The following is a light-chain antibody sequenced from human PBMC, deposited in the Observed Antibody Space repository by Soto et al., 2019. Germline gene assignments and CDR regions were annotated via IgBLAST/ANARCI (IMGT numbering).Light chain of an antibody. CDR1: TSNIGSNY. V-gene: IGLV1-47*01. CDR2: RNN. CDR3: AAWDDSLNGRV. Sequence: LTQPPSASGTPGQGVTISCSGSTSNIGSNYVYWYQQLPGTAPKLLIYRNNQRPSGVPDRFSGSKSGTSASLAISGLQSDDEADYYCAAWDDSLNGRVFGTGTKVTVL. J-gene: IGLJ1*01.